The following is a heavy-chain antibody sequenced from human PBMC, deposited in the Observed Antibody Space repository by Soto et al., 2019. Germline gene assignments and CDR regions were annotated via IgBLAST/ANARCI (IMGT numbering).Heavy chain of an antibody. CDR1: GFPFSSYW. CDR2: IKGDEITA. D-gene: IGHD2-15*01. V-gene: IGHV3-74*01. J-gene: IGHJ4*02. CDR3: VRGACGKYYVDF. Sequence: EVQLVESGGGLVQPGGSLRLSCAASGFPFSSYWVHWVRQVPGKGPLWVSRIKGDEITATYADSVKGRFTLSRDNAKNTVYLQRNSLRVEDTAVYYCVRGACGKYYVDFGGQGPLVTVSS.